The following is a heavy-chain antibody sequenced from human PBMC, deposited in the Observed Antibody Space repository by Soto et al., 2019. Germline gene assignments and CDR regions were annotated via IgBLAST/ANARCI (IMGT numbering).Heavy chain of an antibody. CDR2: TYYSGST. V-gene: IGHV4-39*01. CDR1: GGSISSSSYY. J-gene: IGHJ6*03. CDR3: ASELLPPGDDYGDFYYYYYMDV. D-gene: IGHD4-17*01. Sequence: QLQLQESGPGLVKPSETLSLTCTVSGGSISSSSYYWGWIRQPPGKGLEWIGSTYYSGSTYYNPSLKSRVTISVDTSKDQFSLKLSAVTAADTAVYYCASELLPPGDDYGDFYYYYYMDVWGKGTTVTVSS.